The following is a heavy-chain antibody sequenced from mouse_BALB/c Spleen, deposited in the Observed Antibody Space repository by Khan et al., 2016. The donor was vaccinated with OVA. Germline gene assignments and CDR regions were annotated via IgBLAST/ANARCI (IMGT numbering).Heavy chain of an antibody. CDR3: TGGRAY. Sequence: EVKLLESGPGLVKPSQSLSLTCTVTGYSITSDYALNWIRQFPGNKLEWMGYISYSGSISYTPSPKSRISITRDTSKNQFFLQLSSVTTEDTATYYCTGGRAYWGQGTLVTVSA. V-gene: IGHV3-2*02. CDR2: ISYSGSI. D-gene: IGHD3-3*01. CDR1: GYSITSDYA. J-gene: IGHJ3*01.